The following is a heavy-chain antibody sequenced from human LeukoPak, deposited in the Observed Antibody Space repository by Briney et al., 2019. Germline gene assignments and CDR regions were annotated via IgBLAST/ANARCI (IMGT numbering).Heavy chain of an antibody. CDR2: ISGSGGST. D-gene: IGHD3-22*01. J-gene: IGHJ6*03. V-gene: IGHV3-23*01. Sequence: GGSLRLSCAASGFTFSSYAMSWVRQAPGKGLEWVSAISGSGGSTYYADSVKGRFTISRDNSKNTLYLQMNSLRAEDTAVYYCVKGKTYYYDSSGYYSDYMDVWGKGTTVTVSS. CDR3: VKGKTYYYDSSGYYSDYMDV. CDR1: GFTFSSYA.